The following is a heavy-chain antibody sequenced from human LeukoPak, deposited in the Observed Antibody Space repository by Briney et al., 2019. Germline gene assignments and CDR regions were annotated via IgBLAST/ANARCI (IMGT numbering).Heavy chain of an antibody. J-gene: IGHJ4*02. CDR3: ASNPSGSYPGNYFDY. CDR2: ISGSGST. Sequence: SETLSLTCSVSGDSISYFYWSWIRQAAGKGLEWIGRISGSGSTDYNASLKSRVTMSVDTSKSQLSLKVISVTAADTAVYYCASNPSGSYPGNYFDYWGQGTLVTVSS. D-gene: IGHD1-26*01. CDR1: GDSISYFY. V-gene: IGHV4-4*07.